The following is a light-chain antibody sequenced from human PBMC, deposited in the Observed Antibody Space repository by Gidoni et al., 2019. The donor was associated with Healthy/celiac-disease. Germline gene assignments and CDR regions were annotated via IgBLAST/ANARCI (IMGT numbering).Light chain of an antibody. CDR3: QQYYSTPQT. CDR1: QSVLYSSNNKNY. J-gene: IGKJ2*01. CDR2: WAS. V-gene: IGKV4-1*01. Sequence: DIVMTQPPDSLAVSLGERATINCKSSQSVLYSSNNKNYLAWYQQKPGQPPKLLIYWASTRESGFPDRFSGSGSGTDFTLTISSLQAEDVAVYYCQQYYSTPQTFGQGTKLEIK.